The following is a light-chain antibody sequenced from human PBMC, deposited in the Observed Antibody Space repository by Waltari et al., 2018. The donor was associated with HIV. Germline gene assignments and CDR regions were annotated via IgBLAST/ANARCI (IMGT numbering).Light chain of an antibody. CDR2: AAL. Sequence: DIQMTQSPSSLSASVGDRVTITCRASQRISSYLNWYQQKPGKAPNLLISAALNLQSGVPSRFSGGRSETDFTLTIDSLQPEDSATYYCQQSYSAPPTFGKGTKLEIK. J-gene: IGKJ2*01. CDR3: QQSYSAPPT. V-gene: IGKV1-39*01. CDR1: QRISSY.